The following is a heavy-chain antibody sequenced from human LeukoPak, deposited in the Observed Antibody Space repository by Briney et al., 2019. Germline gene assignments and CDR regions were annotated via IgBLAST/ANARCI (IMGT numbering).Heavy chain of an antibody. CDR2: IRYDGSNK. CDR1: GFTVRSYG. V-gene: IGHV3-30*02. CDR3: AKDAIVVVPAGVDY. J-gene: IGHJ4*02. Sequence: GGSLRLPCAASGFTVRSYGMHWVRQAPGKGLEWVAFIRYDGSNKYYADSVKGRFTISRDNSKNTLYLQMNSLRAEDTAVYYCAKDAIVVVPAGVDYWGQGTLVTVSS. D-gene: IGHD2-2*01.